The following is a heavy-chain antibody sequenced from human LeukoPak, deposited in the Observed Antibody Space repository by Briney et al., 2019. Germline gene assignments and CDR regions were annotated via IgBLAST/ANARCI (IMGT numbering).Heavy chain of an antibody. CDR2: INPNSGGT. CDR3: AREYSFSSSVSSPHFDC. J-gene: IGHJ4*02. V-gene: IGHV1-2*02. Sequence: GASVKVSCKTSGYIFTGYYMHWVRQAPGQGLEWMGWINPNSGGTNYAQKLQGRVTMTRDTSTSTAYMELSRLRSDDTAVYYCAREYSFSSSVSSPHFDCGGQGCLVTV. D-gene: IGHD6-6*01. CDR1: GYIFTGYY.